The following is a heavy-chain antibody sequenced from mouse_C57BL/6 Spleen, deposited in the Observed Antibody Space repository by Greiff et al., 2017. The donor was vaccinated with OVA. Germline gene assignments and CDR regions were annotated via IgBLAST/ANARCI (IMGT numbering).Heavy chain of an antibody. J-gene: IGHJ4*01. D-gene: IGHD1-1*01. Sequence: EVQLQQSGPELVKPGASVKISCKASGYTLTDYYMNWVKQSHGKSLEWIGDINPNNGGTSYNQKFKGKATLTVDKSSSTAYMELRSLTSEDSAVYYCARLLRMDYWGQGTSVTVSS. V-gene: IGHV1-26*01. CDR1: GYTLTDYY. CDR2: INPNNGGT. CDR3: ARLLRMDY.